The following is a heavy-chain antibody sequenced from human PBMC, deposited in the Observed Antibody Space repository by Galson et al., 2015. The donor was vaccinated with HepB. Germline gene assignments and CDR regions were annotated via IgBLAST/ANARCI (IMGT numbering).Heavy chain of an antibody. J-gene: IGHJ4*02. CDR1: GGSFSGYY. CDR2: INHSGST. CDR3: ATQLWFGEYYFDY. V-gene: IGHV4-34*01. D-gene: IGHD3-10*01. Sequence: SETLSLTCAVYGGSFSGYYWSWIRQPPGKGLEWIGEINHSGSTNYNPSLKSRVTISVDTSKNQFSLKLSSVTAADTAVYYCATQLWFGEYYFDYWGQGTLVTVSS.